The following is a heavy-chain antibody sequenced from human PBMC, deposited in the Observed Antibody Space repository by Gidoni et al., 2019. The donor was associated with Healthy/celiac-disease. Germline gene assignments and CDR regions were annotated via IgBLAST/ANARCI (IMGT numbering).Heavy chain of an antibody. J-gene: IGHJ4*02. CDR3: ARAGSWSSDY. Sequence: EVQLVESGGGLVKLGGSLRPSCAASGFTFSSNSMNCVRQAPGKGLEWVSSISSSSSYIYYAASVKGRFTISRDNAKNSLYLQMNSLRAEDTAVYYCARAGSWSSDYWGQGTLVTVSS. CDR1: GFTFSSNS. CDR2: ISSSSSYI. D-gene: IGHD6-13*01. V-gene: IGHV3-21*01.